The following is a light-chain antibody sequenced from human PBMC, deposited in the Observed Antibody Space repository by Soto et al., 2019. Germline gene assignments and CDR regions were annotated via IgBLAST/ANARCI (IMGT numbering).Light chain of an antibody. CDR1: QSVSSSY. J-gene: IGKJ4*01. Sequence: EIVLTQSPGTLSLSPGERVTLSCRASQSVSSSYLAWYQQKPGQAPRLLIYGASSRATGIPDRFSGSGSGTDFTLTISRLEPEDFAVYYCQQYGTSPLTFGGGTKVEFK. V-gene: IGKV3-20*01. CDR3: QQYGTSPLT. CDR2: GAS.